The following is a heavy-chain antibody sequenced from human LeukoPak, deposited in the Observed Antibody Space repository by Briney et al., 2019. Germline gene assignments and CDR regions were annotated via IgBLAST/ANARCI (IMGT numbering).Heavy chain of an antibody. CDR3: ARGQVVREY. CDR1: GASISSWY. V-gene: IGHV4-59*08. CDR2: IYGSGST. D-gene: IGHD2-15*01. Sequence: SETLSLTCSVTGASISSWYWSWIRQPPGKGLEWIGDIYGSGSTNYNPSLKSRVSMSADTSKNQFSLKLSSVSAADTAVYYCARGQVVREYWGQGTLVTVSS. J-gene: IGHJ4*02.